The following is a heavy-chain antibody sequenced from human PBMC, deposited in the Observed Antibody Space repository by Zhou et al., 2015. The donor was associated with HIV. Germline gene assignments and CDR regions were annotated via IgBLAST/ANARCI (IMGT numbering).Heavy chain of an antibody. V-gene: IGHV1-18*01. Sequence: QVQLVQSGAEVKEPGASVKVSCKASGHTFTSSGISWVRQAPGQGLEWLAWINPYNGNTNWARKLNDRITLTTDTSTSTAYMELRSLRSDDTAMYYCARDMKSLQHWYFDLWGRGTRVTVSS. CDR3: ARDMKSLQHWYFDL. J-gene: IGHJ2*01. CDR2: INPYNGNT. D-gene: IGHD2-2*01. CDR1: GHTFTSSG.